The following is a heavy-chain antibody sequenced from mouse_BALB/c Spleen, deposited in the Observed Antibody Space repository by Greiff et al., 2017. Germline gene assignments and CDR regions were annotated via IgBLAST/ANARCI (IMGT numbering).Heavy chain of an antibody. J-gene: IGHJ4*01. CDR3: ARGGNYVKDAMDY. CDR1: GFTFSSYA. D-gene: IGHD2-1*01. Sequence: EVQVVESGGGLVKPGGSLKLSCAASGFTFSSYAMSWVRQTPEKRLEWVASISSGGSTYYPDSVKGRFTISRDNARNILYLQMSSLRSEDTAIYYCARGGNYVKDAMDYWGQGTSVTVSS. V-gene: IGHV5-6-5*01. CDR2: ISSGGST.